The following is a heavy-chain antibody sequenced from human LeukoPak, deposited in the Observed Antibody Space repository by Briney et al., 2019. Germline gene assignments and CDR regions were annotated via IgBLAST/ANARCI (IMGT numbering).Heavy chain of an antibody. CDR3: AKELLPYSTSRGAIDY. J-gene: IGHJ4*02. V-gene: IGHV3-23*01. CDR2: TSGSGGST. CDR1: GFTFSSYA. Sequence: GGSLRLSCAASGFTFSSYAMSWVRQAPGKGLEWVSATSGSGGSTYYADSVKGRFTISRDNSKNTLYLQMNSLRAEDTAVYYCAKELLPYSTSRGAIDYWGQGTLVTVSS. D-gene: IGHD6-6*01.